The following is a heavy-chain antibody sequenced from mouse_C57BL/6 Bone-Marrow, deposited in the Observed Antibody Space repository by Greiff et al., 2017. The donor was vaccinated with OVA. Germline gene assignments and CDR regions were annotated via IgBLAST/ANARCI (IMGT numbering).Heavy chain of an antibody. Sequence: EVQLQQSGTVLARPGASVKMSCKTSGYTFTSYWMHWVKQRPGQGLEWIGAIYPGNSDTSYNQKFKGKAKLTAVTSASTAYMELSSLTNEDSAVYYCTILRYSDYFDYWGQGTTLTVSS. CDR1: GYTFTSYW. D-gene: IGHD1-1*01. CDR2: IYPGNSDT. CDR3: TILRYSDYFDY. V-gene: IGHV1-5*01. J-gene: IGHJ2*01.